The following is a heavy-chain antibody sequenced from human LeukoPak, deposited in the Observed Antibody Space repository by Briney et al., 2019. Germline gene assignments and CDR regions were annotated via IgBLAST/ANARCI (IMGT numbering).Heavy chain of an antibody. Sequence: GASVKVSCKASGYTFTGYYMHWVRQAPGQGLEWMGWINPNSGGTNYAQKFQGGVTMTRDTSISTAYMELSRLRSDDTAVYYCARDIAYSSSWYASNDYWGQGTLVTVSS. CDR3: ARDIAYSSSWYASNDY. D-gene: IGHD6-13*01. J-gene: IGHJ4*02. CDR1: GYTFTGYY. CDR2: INPNSGGT. V-gene: IGHV1-2*02.